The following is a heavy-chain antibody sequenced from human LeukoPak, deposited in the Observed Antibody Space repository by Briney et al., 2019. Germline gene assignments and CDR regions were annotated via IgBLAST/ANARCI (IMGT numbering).Heavy chain of an antibody. CDR3: ARWDYGDQFFDY. D-gene: IGHD4-17*01. Sequence: GGSLRLSCAASGFTFSSYSMNWVRQAPGKGLEWVSSISSSSSYIYYADSVKGRFNIPRDNAKNSLSLQMNSLRAEDTAVYYCARWDYGDQFFDYWGQGTLVTVSS. CDR2: ISSSSSYI. V-gene: IGHV3-21*01. J-gene: IGHJ4*02. CDR1: GFTFSSYS.